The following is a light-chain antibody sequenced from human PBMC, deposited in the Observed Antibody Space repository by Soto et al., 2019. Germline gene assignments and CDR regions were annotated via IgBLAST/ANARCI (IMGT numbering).Light chain of an antibody. CDR2: GAS. CDR1: QSVSTRS. CDR3: QQYDSSPRT. Sequence: EIVLTQSPGTLSLSPGERATLSCRASQSVSTRSLAWYQQKPGQAPRLLISGASSRAADIPDRFSGSGSGTDFTLTINRLEPEDFAVDYCQQYDSSPRTFGQGTKVE. V-gene: IGKV3-20*01. J-gene: IGKJ1*01.